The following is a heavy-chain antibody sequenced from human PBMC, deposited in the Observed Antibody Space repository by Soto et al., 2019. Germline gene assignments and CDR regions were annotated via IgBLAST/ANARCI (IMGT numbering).Heavy chain of an antibody. CDR1: GGTFSSYA. D-gene: IGHD4-17*01. V-gene: IGHV1-69*13. J-gene: IGHJ6*02. Sequence: WASVKVSCKASGGTFSSYAISWVRQAPGQGLEWMGGIIPIFGTANYAQKFQGRVTITADESTSTAYMELSSLRSEDTAVYYCASKTTVTTRYYGMDVWGQGTTVTVSS. CDR2: IIPIFGTA. CDR3: ASKTTVTTRYYGMDV.